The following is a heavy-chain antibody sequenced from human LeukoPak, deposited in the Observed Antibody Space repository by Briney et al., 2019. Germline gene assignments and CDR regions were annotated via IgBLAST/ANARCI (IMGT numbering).Heavy chain of an antibody. CDR3: ARAQYDGYNLPFDY. J-gene: IGHJ4*02. CDR1: GFTVSSNY. D-gene: IGHD5-24*01. CDR2: IYSGGST. Sequence: PGGPLRLSCAASGFTVSSNYMSWVRQAPGKGLEWVSAIYSGGSTYYADSVKGRFTISRDNSKNTLYLQMNSLRAGDTAVYYCARAQYDGYNLPFDYWGQGTLVTVSS. V-gene: IGHV3-66*01.